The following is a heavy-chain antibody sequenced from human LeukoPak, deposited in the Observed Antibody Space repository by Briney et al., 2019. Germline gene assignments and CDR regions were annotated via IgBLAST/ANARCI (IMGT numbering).Heavy chain of an antibody. D-gene: IGHD5-12*01. CDR2: ISGSGGSA. CDR3: AKEDIVATVYYYYGMDV. J-gene: IGHJ6*02. CDR1: GFTFSSYA. V-gene: IGHV3-23*01. Sequence: PGGSLRLSCAASGFTFSSYAMSWVRQAPGKGLEWVSAISGSGGSAYYADSVKGRFTISRDNSKNTLYLQMNSLRAEDTAVYYCAKEDIVATVYYYYGMDVWGQGTTVTVSS.